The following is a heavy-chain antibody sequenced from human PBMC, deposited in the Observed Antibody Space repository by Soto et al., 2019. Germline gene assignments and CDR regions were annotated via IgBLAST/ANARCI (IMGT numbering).Heavy chain of an antibody. D-gene: IGHD2-2*01. Sequence: SETLSLTCAVYGGSFSGYSWNWIRQPPGKGLEWIGYIFHGGSTYYNPSLRSRVTISVDRSRTQFSLKMNSVTAADTAVYYCARGRVVVPADVMFNCLDPWGQGALVTVSS. V-gene: IGHV4-30-2*01. CDR2: IFHGGST. J-gene: IGHJ5*02. CDR3: ARGRVVVPADVMFNCLDP. CDR1: GGSFSGYS.